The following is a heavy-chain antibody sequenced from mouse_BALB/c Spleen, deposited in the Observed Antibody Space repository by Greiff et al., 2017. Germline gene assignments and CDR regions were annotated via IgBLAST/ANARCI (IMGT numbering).Heavy chain of an antibody. CDR1: GFTFSSYT. CDR2: ISNGGGST. V-gene: IGHV5-12-2*01. D-gene: IGHD3-2*01. Sequence: DVKLVESGGGLVQPGGSLKLSCAASGFTFSSYTMSWVRQTPEKRLEWVAYISNGGGSTYYPDTVKGRFTISRDNAKNTLYLQMSSLKSEDTAMYYCARGWDSSGYSDYWGQGTTLTVSS. J-gene: IGHJ2*01. CDR3: ARGWDSSGYSDY.